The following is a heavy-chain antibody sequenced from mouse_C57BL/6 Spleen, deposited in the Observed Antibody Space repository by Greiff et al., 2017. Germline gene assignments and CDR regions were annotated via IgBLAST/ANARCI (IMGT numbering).Heavy chain of an antibody. CDR1: GYTFTSYW. D-gene: IGHD2-5*01. CDR3: ALAYYSKGYFDV. CDR2: IYPGSGST. J-gene: IGHJ1*03. V-gene: IGHV1-55*01. Sequence: QVQLQQPGAELVKPGASVKMSCKASGYTFTSYWITWVKQRPGQGLEWIGDIYPGSGSTNYNEKFKSKATLTVDTSSSTAYMQLSSLTSEDSAVYYCALAYYSKGYFDVWGTGTTVTVSS.